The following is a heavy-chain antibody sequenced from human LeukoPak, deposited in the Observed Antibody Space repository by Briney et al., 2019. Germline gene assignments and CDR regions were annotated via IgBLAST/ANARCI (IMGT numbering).Heavy chain of an antibody. CDR3: ARARIRTGSGYYYYMNV. CDR2: ISYDGTKE. CDR1: GFTFSNYA. J-gene: IGHJ6*03. V-gene: IGHV3-30*01. D-gene: IGHD3-10*01. Sequence: GGSLRPSCAASGFTFSNYAMHWVRQAPGKGLEWVAVISYDGTKEYYADSVKGRFTISRDNSKNTLYLQMDSLRAEDTAVFYCARARIRTGSGYYYYMNVWGNGTTVTVSS.